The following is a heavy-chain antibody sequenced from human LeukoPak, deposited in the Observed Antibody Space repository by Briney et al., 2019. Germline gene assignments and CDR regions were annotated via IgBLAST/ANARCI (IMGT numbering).Heavy chain of an antibody. J-gene: IGHJ2*01. V-gene: IGHV1-2*02. D-gene: IGHD4-17*01. CDR1: GYTSNAYY. CDR3: ARDPATVATGWYFDL. CDR2: INPNSDGT. Sequence: ASVKVSCKASGYTSNAYYIHWVRQAPGQGLEWMGWINPNSDGTNYAQSFQGRVTMTRDTSISTAYMELSSLRSDDTAVYYCARDPATVATGWYFDLWGRGTLVTVSS.